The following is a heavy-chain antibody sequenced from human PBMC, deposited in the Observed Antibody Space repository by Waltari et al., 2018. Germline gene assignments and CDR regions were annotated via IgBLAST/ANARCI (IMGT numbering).Heavy chain of an antibody. CDR3: VKGGYIISDY. CDR1: GFTFHSVN. D-gene: IGHD3-22*01. CDR2: IASGSDYI. Sequence: EVQLVESGGGLVKPGGSLTLSCEASGFTFHSVNMTGVRQAPGKGLEWLSTIASGSDYIFYAVAVRGRFTISRDNARSTVNLRMNSLRTEDTAVYYCVKGGYIISDYWGQGIQVIVSS. J-gene: IGHJ4*02. V-gene: IGHV3-21*02.